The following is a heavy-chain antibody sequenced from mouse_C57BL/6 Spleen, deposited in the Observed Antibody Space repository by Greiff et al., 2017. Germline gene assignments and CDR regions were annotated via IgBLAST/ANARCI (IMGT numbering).Heavy chain of an antibody. J-gene: IGHJ2*01. CDR1: GYTFTSYW. CDR3: ARKGDGPYYFDY. CDR2: IYPSDSET. V-gene: IGHV1-61*01. Sequence: QVQLQQPGAELVRPGSSVKLSCKASGYTFTSYWMDWVKQRPGQGLEWIGNIYPSDSETHYNQKFKDKATLTVDKSSSTAYMQLSILTSEDSAVYYCARKGDGPYYFDYWGQGTTLTVSS. D-gene: IGHD2-3*01.